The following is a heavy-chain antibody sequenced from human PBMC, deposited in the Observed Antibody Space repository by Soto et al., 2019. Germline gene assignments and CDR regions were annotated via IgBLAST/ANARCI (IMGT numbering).Heavy chain of an antibody. CDR2: IWFDGSNK. V-gene: IGHV3-33*01. J-gene: IGHJ4*02. Sequence: QVQLVESGGGVVQPGRSLRLSCAASGFTFSSYGMHWVRQATGKGMEWVAVIWFDGSNKFYADSVKGRFTISRDNSKNTVSLQMNSLRDEDSAAYYCATTGPYWGQGTLVTVSS. CDR3: ATTGPY. CDR1: GFTFSSYG.